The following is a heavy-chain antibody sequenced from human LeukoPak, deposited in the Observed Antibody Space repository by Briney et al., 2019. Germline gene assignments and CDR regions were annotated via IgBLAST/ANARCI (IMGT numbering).Heavy chain of an antibody. V-gene: IGHV1-69*05. J-gene: IGHJ4*02. CDR2: IIPIFGTA. Sequence: SVKVSCKASGGTFSSYAISWVRQAPGQGLEWMGRIIPIFGTANCAQKFQGRVTITTDESTSTAYMELSSLRSEDTAVYYCARDLGLRAYCGGDCSSYFDYWGQGTLVTVSS. D-gene: IGHD2-21*02. CDR3: ARDLGLRAYCGGDCSSYFDY. CDR1: GGTFSSYA.